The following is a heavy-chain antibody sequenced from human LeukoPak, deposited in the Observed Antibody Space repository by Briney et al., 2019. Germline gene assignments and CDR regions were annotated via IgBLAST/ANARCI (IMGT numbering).Heavy chain of an antibody. CDR2: IQQDGDDK. CDR1: GFTFSSYW. J-gene: IGHJ5*02. V-gene: IGHV3-7*01. CDR3: ARQSYYQRVVPNHYYFHA. Sequence: GGSLRLSCAASGFTFSSYWMTWVRQAPGKGLEWVANIQQDGDDKFYVDSVKGRFTISRNNGKNSLYLQMNSLRAEDTAVYYCARQSYYQRVVPNHYYFHAWGQGTLVTVSS. D-gene: IGHD1-26*01.